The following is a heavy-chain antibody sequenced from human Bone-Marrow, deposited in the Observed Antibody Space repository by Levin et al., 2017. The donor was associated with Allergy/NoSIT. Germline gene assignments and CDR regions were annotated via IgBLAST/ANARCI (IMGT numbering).Heavy chain of an antibody. CDR2: IWYDGNNK. CDR1: GFTFSSFG. CDR3: ARDPSSIAAAGRGDY. V-gene: IGHV3-33*01. D-gene: IGHD6-13*01. Sequence: GGSLRLSCAASGFTFSSFGMHWVRQAPGKGLEWVAVIWYDGNNKYYADSVKGRFTISRDNSKNTLYLQMNSLRAEDTAVYCCARDPSSIAAAGRGDYWGQGTLVTVSS. J-gene: IGHJ4*02.